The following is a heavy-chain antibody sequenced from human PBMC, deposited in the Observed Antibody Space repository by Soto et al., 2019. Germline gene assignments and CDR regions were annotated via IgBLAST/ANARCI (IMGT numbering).Heavy chain of an antibody. CDR2: ISSSSSTI. CDR1: GFTFSSYS. Sequence: EVQLVESGGGLVQPGGSLRLSCAASGFTFSSYSMNWVRQAPGKGLEWVSYISSSSSTIYYADSVKGRFTISRDNAKNSLYLPKNSLRAEDTAVYYCGRDKWFGELTIYHMDVWGKGTTVTVSS. J-gene: IGHJ6*03. V-gene: IGHV3-48*01. CDR3: GRDKWFGELTIYHMDV. D-gene: IGHD3-10*01.